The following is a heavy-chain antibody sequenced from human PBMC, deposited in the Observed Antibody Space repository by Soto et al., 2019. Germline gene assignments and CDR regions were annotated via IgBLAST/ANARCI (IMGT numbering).Heavy chain of an antibody. CDR3: AKDRRAGGNSAFYFDF. J-gene: IGHJ5*01. D-gene: IGHD3-16*01. CDR1: GFKFISYA. V-gene: IGHV3-23*01. CDR2: ISATGGGT. Sequence: PGRYLRLSCAAYGFKFISYAISWFRQAPGKGLEWVSLISATGGGTYYADSVKGRFTISRDNSDNTLYLQVHSLRAEDTAVYYCAKDRRAGGNSAFYFDFWGQGAQVTVSS.